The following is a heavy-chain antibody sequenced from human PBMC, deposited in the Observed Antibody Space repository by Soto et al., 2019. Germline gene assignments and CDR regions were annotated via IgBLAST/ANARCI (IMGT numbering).Heavy chain of an antibody. CDR3: AREPNYSHY. V-gene: IGHV1-69*04. CDR2: IIPILGIA. CDR1: GYTFTSYY. Sequence: SVKVSCKASGYTFTSYYMNWVRQAPGQGLEWMGRIIPILGIANYAQKFQGRVTITADKSTSTAYMELSSLRSEDTAVYYCAREPNYSHYWGQGSPVPGSS. J-gene: IGHJ4*02.